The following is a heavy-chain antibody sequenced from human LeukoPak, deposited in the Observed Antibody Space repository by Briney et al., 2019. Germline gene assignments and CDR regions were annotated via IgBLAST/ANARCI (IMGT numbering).Heavy chain of an antibody. Sequence: ASVKVSCKASGYTFTSYGISWVRQAPGQGLEWMGWISAYNGNTNYAQKLQGRVTMTTDTSTSTAYMELRSLRSDDTAVYYCARVGGPYYYDSSGYGGDYWGQGTLVTVSS. CDR1: GYTFTSYG. CDR3: ARVGGPYYYDSSGYGGDY. CDR2: ISAYNGNT. D-gene: IGHD3-22*01. J-gene: IGHJ4*02. V-gene: IGHV1-18*01.